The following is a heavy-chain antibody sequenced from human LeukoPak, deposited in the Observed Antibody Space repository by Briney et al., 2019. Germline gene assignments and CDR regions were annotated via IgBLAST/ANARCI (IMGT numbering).Heavy chain of an antibody. V-gene: IGHV1-2*06. CDR3: ARGRQLWLHVSVNREEFDY. CDR1: GYTFTGYY. Sequence: AASVRVSCKASGYTFTGYYMHWVRQAPGQGLEWMGRINPNSGGTNYAQKFQGRVTMTRDTSISTAYMELSRLRSDDTAVYYCARGRQLWLHVSVNREEFDYWGQGTLVTVSS. CDR2: INPNSGGT. J-gene: IGHJ4*02. D-gene: IGHD5-18*01.